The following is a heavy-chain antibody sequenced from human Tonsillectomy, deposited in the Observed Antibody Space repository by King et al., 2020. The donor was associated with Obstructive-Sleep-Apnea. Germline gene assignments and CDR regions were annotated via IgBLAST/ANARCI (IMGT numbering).Heavy chain of an antibody. CDR1: AFTLKIYG. CDR3: AKEIDPHASKGWPLDY. V-gene: IGHV3-30*18. CDR2: VSYTGNTQ. D-gene: IGHD6-19*01. J-gene: IGHJ4*02. Sequence: QLVQSGGGVVQPGGSLRLSCVASAFTLKIYGMQWVRQAPGKGLEWVAVVSYTGNTQYYADSVKGRFTISRDNSKNTMYLQMNSLRVEDTAVYYCAKEIDPHASKGWPLDYWGQGTLVTVSS.